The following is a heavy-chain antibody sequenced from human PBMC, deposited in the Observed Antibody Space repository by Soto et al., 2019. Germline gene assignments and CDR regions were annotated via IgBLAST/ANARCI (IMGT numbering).Heavy chain of an antibody. V-gene: IGHV3-23*01. CDR3: AKDPTVRGVIISHFDY. CDR2: ISGSGGST. D-gene: IGHD3-10*01. CDR1: GFTFSSYA. Sequence: GSLRLSCAASGFTFSSYAMSWVRQAPGKGLEWVSAISGSGGSTYYADSVKGRFTISRDNSKNTLYLQMNSLRAEDTAVYYCAKDPTVRGVIISHFDYWGQGTLVTVSS. J-gene: IGHJ4*02.